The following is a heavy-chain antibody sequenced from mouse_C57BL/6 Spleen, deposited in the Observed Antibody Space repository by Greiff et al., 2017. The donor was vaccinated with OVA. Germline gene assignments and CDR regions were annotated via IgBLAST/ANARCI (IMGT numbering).Heavy chain of an antibody. CDR3: TRCFDY. V-gene: IGHV1-15*01. J-gene: IGHJ2*01. Sequence: VQLQESGAELVRPGASVTLSCKASGYTFTDYEMHWVKQTPVHGLEWIGAIDPENGGTAYNQKFKGKAILTADKSSSTAYMELRSLTAEDSAVYYCTRCFDYWGQGTTLTVSS. CDR2: IDPENGGT. CDR1: GYTFTDYE.